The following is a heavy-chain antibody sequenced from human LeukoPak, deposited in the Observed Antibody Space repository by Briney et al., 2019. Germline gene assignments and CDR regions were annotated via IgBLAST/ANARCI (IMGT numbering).Heavy chain of an antibody. CDR3: ARGDYYDSSGYYYRHFDC. CDR1: GGSFSGYY. V-gene: IGHV4-34*01. J-gene: IGHJ4*02. Sequence: SETLSLTCAVYGGSFSGYYWSWIRQPPGKGLEWIGEISHSGSTNYNPSLKSRVTISIDTSKNQFSLKLSSVTAADTAVYYCARGDYYDSSGYYYRHFDCWGQGTLVTVSS. CDR2: ISHSGST. D-gene: IGHD3-22*01.